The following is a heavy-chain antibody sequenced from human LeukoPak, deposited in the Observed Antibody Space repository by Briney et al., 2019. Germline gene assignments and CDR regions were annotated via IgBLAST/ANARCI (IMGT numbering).Heavy chain of an antibody. CDR2: ISGSGGST. J-gene: IGHJ4*02. Sequence: PGGSLRLSCAASGFTFSSYAMSWVRQAPGKGLEWVSAISGSGGSTYYADSVKGRFTISRDNAKNSLYLQMNSLRAEDTAVYYCARGLWFTPDYWGQGTLVTVSS. V-gene: IGHV3-23*01. CDR1: GFTFSSYA. D-gene: IGHD3-10*01. CDR3: ARGLWFTPDY.